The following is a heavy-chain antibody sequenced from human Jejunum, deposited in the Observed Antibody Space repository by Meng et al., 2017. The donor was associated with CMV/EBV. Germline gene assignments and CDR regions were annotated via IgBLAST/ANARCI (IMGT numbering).Heavy chain of an antibody. CDR1: GFIFSTYN. CDR2: ISSNGKYM. D-gene: IGHD3-10*01. J-gene: IGHJ4*02. Sequence: LRPSCAASGFIFSTYNMNWVRQAPGKGLEWVASISSNGKYMFYADSLKGRFTISRDNARNLVSLQMSSLTGEDTAIYYCVRDDFGEVYWGQGVLVTVSS. V-gene: IGHV3-21*06. CDR3: VRDDFGEVY.